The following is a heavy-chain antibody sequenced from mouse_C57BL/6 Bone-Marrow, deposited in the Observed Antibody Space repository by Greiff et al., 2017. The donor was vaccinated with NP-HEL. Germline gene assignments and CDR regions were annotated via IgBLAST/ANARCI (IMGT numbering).Heavy chain of an antibody. J-gene: IGHJ1*03. CDR2: IDPSDSET. CDR3: ATLMGWYFDV. V-gene: IGHV1-52*01. Sequence: QVHVKQSGAELVRPGSSVKLSCKASGYTFTSYWMHWVKQRPIQGLEWIGNIDPSDSETHYNQKFKDKATLTVDKSSSTAYMQLSSLTSEDSAVYYCATLMGWYFDVWGTGTTVTVSS. CDR1: GYTFTSYW. D-gene: IGHD1-1*02.